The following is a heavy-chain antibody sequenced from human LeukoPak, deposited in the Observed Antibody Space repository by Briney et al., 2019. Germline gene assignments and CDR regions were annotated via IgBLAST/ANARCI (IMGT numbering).Heavy chain of an antibody. CDR3: ARVTGYVIEDNFDY. J-gene: IGHJ4*02. V-gene: IGHV4-4*02. CDR2: IYHSGST. Sequence: SETLSLTCAVSGGSISSSNWWSWVRQPPGKGLEWIGEIYHSGSTNYNPSLKSRVTISVDTSKNKFSLKLRSVTAADTAVYYCARVTGYVIEDNFDYWGQGTLVTVSS. CDR1: GGSISSSNW. D-gene: IGHD2-15*01.